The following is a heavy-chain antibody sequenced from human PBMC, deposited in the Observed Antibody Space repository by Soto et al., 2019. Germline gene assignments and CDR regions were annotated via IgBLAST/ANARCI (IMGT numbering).Heavy chain of an antibody. CDR1: GFTFSSYS. J-gene: IGHJ4*02. D-gene: IGHD3-3*01. V-gene: IGHV3-21*01. CDR3: ARAPSADTYYDFWSGYYFDY. Sequence: GGSLRLSCAASGFTFSSYSMNWVRQAPGKGLEWVSSISSSSSYIYYADSVKGRFTISRDNAKNSLYLQMNSLRAEDTAVYYCARAPSADTYYDFWSGYYFDYWGQGTLVTVSS. CDR2: ISSSSSYI.